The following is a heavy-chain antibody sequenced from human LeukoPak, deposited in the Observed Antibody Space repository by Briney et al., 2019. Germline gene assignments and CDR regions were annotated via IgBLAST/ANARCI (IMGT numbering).Heavy chain of an antibody. CDR2: IYYSGST. V-gene: IGHV4-59*08. CDR3: ARVYWRRNWNYVSGAFDI. D-gene: IGHD1-7*01. Sequence: PSETLSLTCTASGVSISSYYWSWIRQPPGKGLEWMGYIYYSGSTNYNPSLKRRVTISVDTAKNQFSLKLSSVTAADTAVYYCARVYWRRNWNYVSGAFDIWGQGTMVTVSS. J-gene: IGHJ3*02. CDR1: GVSISSYY.